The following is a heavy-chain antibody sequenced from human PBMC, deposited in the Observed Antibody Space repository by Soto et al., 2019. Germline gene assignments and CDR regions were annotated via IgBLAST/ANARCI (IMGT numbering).Heavy chain of an antibody. CDR1: GDSFTSCW. J-gene: IGHJ4*02. V-gene: IGHV5-51*01. CDR3: AKGGAVYGLLTHDY. CDR2: IYPGDSDT. D-gene: IGHD3-9*01. Sequence: GESLKISCKVSGDSFTSCWIGWVRQMPGKGLEWMGIIYPGDSDTRYSPSFQGQVIISADKSINTAYLQMNSLTAEDTAVYYCAKGGAVYGLLTHDYWGQRTLVTVSS.